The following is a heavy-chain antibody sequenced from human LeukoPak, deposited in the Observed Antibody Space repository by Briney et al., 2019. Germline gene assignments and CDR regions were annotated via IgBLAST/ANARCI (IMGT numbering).Heavy chain of an antibody. CDR3: ARDYYYDSSGCGYI. CDR2: VNTKSGNT. J-gene: IGHJ3*02. D-gene: IGHD3-22*01. Sequence: GASVKVSCKASGYTFTRYDINWVRQATGQGLEWLGWVNTKSGNTGSAQNFQGRVTITRDTSISTAYMELNSLRSEDTAVYYCARDYYYDSSGCGYIWGQGTMVTVSS. CDR1: GYTFTRYD. V-gene: IGHV1-8*03.